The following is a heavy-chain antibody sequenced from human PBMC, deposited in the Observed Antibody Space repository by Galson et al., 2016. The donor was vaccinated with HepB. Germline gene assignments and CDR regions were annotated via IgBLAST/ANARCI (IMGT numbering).Heavy chain of an antibody. CDR3: AKVHGRFGENYYYYGMDV. CDR2: IWYDGGNE. J-gene: IGHJ6*02. CDR1: GFTFSSYG. Sequence: SLRLSCAASGFTFSSYGMHWVRQAPGKGLEWVAVIWYDGGNEYYADSVRGRFTISRDNSKNTLYLQMNSLRAEDTAVYYCAKVHGRFGENYYYYGMDVWGQGTTVTVSS. V-gene: IGHV3-33*06. D-gene: IGHD3-10*01.